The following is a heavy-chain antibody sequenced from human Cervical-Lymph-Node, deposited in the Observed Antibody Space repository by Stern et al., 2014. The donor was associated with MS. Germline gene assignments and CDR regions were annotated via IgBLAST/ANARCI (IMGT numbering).Heavy chain of an antibody. CDR2: NNPKNGGT. J-gene: IGHJ4*02. CDR3: TRGGDNDYSNY. V-gene: IGHV1-2*06. CDR1: GYTFTGYL. Sequence: VQLVQSGAEVKKPGASVKVSCKASGYTFTGYLIHWVRQAPGKGLELMGRNNPKNGGTNYAQQFHVRVTMTGDTSISTAYMELSSLRSDDTAVYYCTRGGDNDYSNYWGQGTLVTVSS. D-gene: IGHD4-11*01.